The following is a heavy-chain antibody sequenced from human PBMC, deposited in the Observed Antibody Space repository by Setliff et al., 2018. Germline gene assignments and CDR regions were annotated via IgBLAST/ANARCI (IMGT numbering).Heavy chain of an antibody. CDR1: GGSISSSSHY. Sequence: PSETLSLTCTVSGGSISSSSHYWGWIRQPPGKGLEWIGSIYYTGSTYYNPSLKSRVTMSVDTSKRQFSLKLGSATAADTAVYYCARDMGQPYYFESWGLEPWSPSPQ. J-gene: IGHJ4*01. CDR2: IYYTGST. CDR3: ARDMGQPYYFES. D-gene: IGHD1-1*01. V-gene: IGHV4-39*07.